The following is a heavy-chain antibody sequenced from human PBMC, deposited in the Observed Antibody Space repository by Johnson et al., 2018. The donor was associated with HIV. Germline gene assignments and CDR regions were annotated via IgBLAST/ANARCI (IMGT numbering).Heavy chain of an antibody. V-gene: IGHV3-15*05. CDR1: GFTVSSNE. Sequence: EVQLVESRGVLVQPGGSLRLSCAASGFTVSSNEMSWVRQAPGKGLEWVGRIKSKTDGGTTDYAAPVKGRFTISRDNAKNSLYLQMNSLRAEDTALYYCARAYSSSDSSDAFDIWGQGTMVTVSS. D-gene: IGHD6-6*01. CDR3: ARAYSSSDSSDAFDI. J-gene: IGHJ3*02. CDR2: IKSKTDGGTT.